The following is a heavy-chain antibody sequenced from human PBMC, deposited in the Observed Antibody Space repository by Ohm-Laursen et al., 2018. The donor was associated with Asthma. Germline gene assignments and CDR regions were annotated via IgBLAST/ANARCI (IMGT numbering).Heavy chain of an antibody. V-gene: IGHV2-5*02. J-gene: IGHJ4*02. CDR2: IYWDDDK. CDR3: AHHSCSGGSCYSAFDF. CDR1: GFSLTTSGMG. D-gene: IGHD2-15*01. Sequence: TQTLTLTSTFSGFSLTTSGMGVGWIRQPPGKALEWLALIYWDDDKRYSPSLKTRLTITKDTSKNQVVLSMTNMDPVDTATYYCAHHSCSGGSCYSAFDFWGQGTLVTVSS.